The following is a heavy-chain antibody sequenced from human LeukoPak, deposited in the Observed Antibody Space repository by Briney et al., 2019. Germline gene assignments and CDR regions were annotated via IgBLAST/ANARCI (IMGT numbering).Heavy chain of an antibody. Sequence: PSETLSLTCTVSGGSLSSCYWSWIRQPPGKGLEWIGYIYYSGSTNYNPSLKSRVAISVDTSKNQFSLKLSSVTAADTAVYYCARGPVYGSNWFDPWGQGTLVTVSS. D-gene: IGHD2-2*03. CDR1: GGSLSSCY. CDR3: ARGPVYGSNWFDP. V-gene: IGHV4-59*01. CDR2: IYYSGST. J-gene: IGHJ5*02.